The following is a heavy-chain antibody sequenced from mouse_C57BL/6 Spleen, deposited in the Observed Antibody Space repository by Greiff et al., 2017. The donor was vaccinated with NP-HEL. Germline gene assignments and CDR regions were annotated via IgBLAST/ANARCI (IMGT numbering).Heavy chain of an antibody. Sequence: VQLKESGGGLVKPGGSLKLSCAASGFTFSSYTMSWVRQTPEKRLEWVATISGGGGNTYYPDSVKGRFTISRDNAKNTLYLQMSSLRSEDTALYYCARRPIGRVSFAYWGQGTLVTVSA. V-gene: IGHV5-9*01. CDR3: ARRPIGRVSFAY. CDR1: GFTFSSYT. D-gene: IGHD2-14*01. CDR2: ISGGGGNT. J-gene: IGHJ3*01.